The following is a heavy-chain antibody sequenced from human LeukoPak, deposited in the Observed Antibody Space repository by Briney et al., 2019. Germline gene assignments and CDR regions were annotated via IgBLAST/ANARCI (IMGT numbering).Heavy chain of an antibody. D-gene: IGHD2-15*01. CDR2: IYHSGST. CDR1: GYSISSGYY. CDR3: ARIWSGPGVVVDY. Sequence: SETLSLTCTVSGYSISSGYYWGWIRQPPGKGLEWIGSIYHSGSTYYNPSLKSRVTISVDTSKNQFSLKLSSVTAADTAVYYCARIWSGPGVVVDYWGQGTLVTVSS. J-gene: IGHJ4*02. V-gene: IGHV4-38-2*02.